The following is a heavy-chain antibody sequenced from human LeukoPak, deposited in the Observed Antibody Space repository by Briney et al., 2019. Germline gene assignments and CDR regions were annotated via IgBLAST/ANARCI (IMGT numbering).Heavy chain of an antibody. J-gene: IGHJ4*02. CDR2: INPNSGGT. D-gene: IGHD3-22*01. CDR3: ARDLYYYDSSGLLGY. V-gene: IGHV1-2*02. CDR1: GYTFTVYY. Sequence: ASVKVSCKASGYTFTVYYMHWVRQAPGQGLEWMGWINPNSGGTNYAQKFQGRVTMTRDTSISTAYMELSRLRSDDTAVYYCARDLYYYDSSGLLGYWGQGTLVTVSS.